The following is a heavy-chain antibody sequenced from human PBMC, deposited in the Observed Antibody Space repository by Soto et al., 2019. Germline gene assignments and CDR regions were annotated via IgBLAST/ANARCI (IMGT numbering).Heavy chain of an antibody. V-gene: IGHV1-69*13. CDR1: GGSFSNFG. D-gene: IGHD5-12*01. Sequence: SVKVSCKASGGSFSNFGISWVRQAPGQGLEWMGGIVPVFGRPNYAQRFRGRLTITADESTSTGYMELISLRSADTAAYYCAREGSGYNFWGQGTQVTVSS. CDR2: IVPVFGRP. J-gene: IGHJ4*02. CDR3: AREGSGYNF.